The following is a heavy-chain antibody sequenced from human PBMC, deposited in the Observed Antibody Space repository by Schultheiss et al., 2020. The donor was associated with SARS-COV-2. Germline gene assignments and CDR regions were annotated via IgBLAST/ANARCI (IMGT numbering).Heavy chain of an antibody. CDR2: INSDGSST. D-gene: IGHD3-22*01. V-gene: IGHV3-74*01. Sequence: GGSLRLSCAASGFTFSDYYMNWVRQAPGKGLVWVSHINSDGSSTSYADSVKGRFTISRDNAKNSLYLQMNSLRAEDTAVYYCARDSHYYDTPDYWGQGTLVTVSS. CDR3: ARDSHYYDTPDY. J-gene: IGHJ4*02. CDR1: GFTFSDYY.